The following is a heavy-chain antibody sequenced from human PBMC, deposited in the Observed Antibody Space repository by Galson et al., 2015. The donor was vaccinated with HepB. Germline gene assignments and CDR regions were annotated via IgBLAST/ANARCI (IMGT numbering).Heavy chain of an antibody. D-gene: IGHD5-12*01. CDR3: AANYKLATTLGH. CDR2: FYNSGRT. CDR1: GTSVNGGLYY. V-gene: IGHV4-61*01. Sequence: ETLSLTCDVSGTSVNGGLYYWFWIRQPPGKGLEWVGYFYNSGRTNYNPSLKSRVSISLDTSKNQFSLRLNSVTAADTAVYYCAANYKLATTLGHWGQGSLVTVSS. J-gene: IGHJ4*02.